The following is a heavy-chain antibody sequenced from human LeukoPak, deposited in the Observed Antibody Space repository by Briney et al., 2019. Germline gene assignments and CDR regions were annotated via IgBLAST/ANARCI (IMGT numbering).Heavy chain of an antibody. Sequence: GASVKVSCKASGYTLNKFGMSWVRQAPGQGLEWLGWINTYNGNTKLGEKFQGRVTMTTDTSTSTVHMELASLRTDDTAVYFCARDTPQHLKRFDSWGQGTLITVSS. CDR1: GYTLNKFG. D-gene: IGHD6-13*01. V-gene: IGHV1-18*01. J-gene: IGHJ4*02. CDR3: ARDTPQHLKRFDS. CDR2: INTYNGNT.